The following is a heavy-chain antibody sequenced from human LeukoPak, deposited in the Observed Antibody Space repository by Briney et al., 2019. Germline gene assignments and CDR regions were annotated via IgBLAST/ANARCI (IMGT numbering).Heavy chain of an antibody. CDR2: IYYSGST. D-gene: IGHD3-10*01. V-gene: IGHV4-59*01. Sequence: GLEWIGYIYYSGSTNYNPSLKSRVTISVDTSKNQFSLKLSSVTAADTAVYYCARDMAEFDYWGQGTLVTVSS. CDR3: ARDMAEFDY. J-gene: IGHJ4*02.